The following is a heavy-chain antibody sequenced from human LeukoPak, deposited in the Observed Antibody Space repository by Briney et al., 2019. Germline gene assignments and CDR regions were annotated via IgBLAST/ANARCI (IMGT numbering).Heavy chain of an antibody. CDR3: ARHGSGPRPGYFDL. J-gene: IGHJ2*01. V-gene: IGHV4-59*08. CDR1: GGSISIYY. Sequence: SETLSLTCTVSGGSISIYYWSWIRQPPGKGLEWIGYIYYSGSTNYNPSLKSRVTISVDTSKNQFSLKLSSVTAADTAVYYCARHGSGPRPGYFDLWGRGTLVTVSS. CDR2: IYYSGST. D-gene: IGHD6-19*01.